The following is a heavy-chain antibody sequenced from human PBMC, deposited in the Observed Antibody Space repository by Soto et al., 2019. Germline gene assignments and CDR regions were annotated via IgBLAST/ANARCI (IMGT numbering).Heavy chain of an antibody. CDR2: IIPIFGTA. Sequence: GASVKVSCKASGGTFSSYAISWVRQAPGQGLEWMGGIIPIFGTANYAQKFQGRVTITADESTSTAYMELSSLRSEDTAVYYCASNPGRITIFGVVIKTWFDPWGQGTLVTVSS. V-gene: IGHV1-69*13. CDR3: ASNPGRITIFGVVIKTWFDP. CDR1: GGTFSSYA. J-gene: IGHJ5*02. D-gene: IGHD3-3*01.